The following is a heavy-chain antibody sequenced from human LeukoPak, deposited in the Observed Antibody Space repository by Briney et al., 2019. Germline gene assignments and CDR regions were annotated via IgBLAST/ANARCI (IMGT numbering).Heavy chain of an antibody. V-gene: IGHV3-64D*09. CDR3: VKGGKGISVSSGYYLFDY. CDR1: GFTFSSYA. Sequence: GGSLRLSCSASGFTFSSYAMHWVRQAPGKGLEYVSAISSNGGSTYYADSVKGRFTISRDNSKNTLYLQMSSLRAEDTAVYYCVKGGKGISVSSGYYLFDYWGQGTLVTVSS. D-gene: IGHD3-22*01. J-gene: IGHJ4*02. CDR2: ISSNGGST.